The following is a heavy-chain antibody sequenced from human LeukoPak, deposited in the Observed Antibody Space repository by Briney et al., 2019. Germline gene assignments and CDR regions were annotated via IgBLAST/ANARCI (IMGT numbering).Heavy chain of an antibody. Sequence: ASVKVSCKASGYTFTSYYMHWVRQAPGQGLEWMGIINPSGGSTSYAQKFQGRVTITRDTSRSTVYMELSRLRSEDTAVYYCVRYRGYSGSYKRAEYFQHWGQGTLVTVSS. CDR1: GYTFTSYY. CDR3: VRYRGYSGSYKRAEYFQH. V-gene: IGHV1-46*01. D-gene: IGHD1-26*01. J-gene: IGHJ1*01. CDR2: INPSGGST.